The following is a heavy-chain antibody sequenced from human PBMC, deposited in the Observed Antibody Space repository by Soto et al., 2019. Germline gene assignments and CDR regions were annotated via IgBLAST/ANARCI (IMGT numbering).Heavy chain of an antibody. CDR3: TRQLLIGLENWFDP. CDR1: GFTFSGSA. CDR2: IRSKANSYAT. V-gene: IGHV3-73*01. Sequence: GGSLRLSCAASGFTFSGSAMHWVRQASGKGLEWVGRIRSKANSYATAYAASVKGRFTISRDDSKNTAYLQMNSLKTEDTAVYYCTRQLLIGLENWFDPWGQGTLVTVYS. J-gene: IGHJ5*02. D-gene: IGHD1-1*01.